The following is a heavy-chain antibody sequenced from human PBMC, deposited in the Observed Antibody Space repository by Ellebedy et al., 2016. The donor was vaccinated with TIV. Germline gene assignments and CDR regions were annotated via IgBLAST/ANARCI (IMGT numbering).Heavy chain of an antibody. CDR1: GYSFTSYW. Sequence: GESLKISCKGSGYSFTSYWIAWVRQMPGKGLEWMGIVYPGDSDTRYSPSFQGQVTISADKSISTAYLQWSSLTASDTAMYYCARQGGYCSSTSCYRWFVPWGQGTQVTVSS. D-gene: IGHD2-2*03. CDR3: ARQGGYCSSTSCYRWFVP. CDR2: VYPGDSDT. J-gene: IGHJ5*02. V-gene: IGHV5-51*01.